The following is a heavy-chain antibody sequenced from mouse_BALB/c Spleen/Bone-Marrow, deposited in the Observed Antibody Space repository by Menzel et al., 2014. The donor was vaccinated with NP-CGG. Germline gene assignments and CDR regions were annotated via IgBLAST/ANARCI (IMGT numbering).Heavy chain of an antibody. CDR2: IWAGGST. CDR1: GFSLTSYG. Sequence: QVQLKDSGPGLVAPSQRLSIPCTVSGFSLTSYGVHWVRQPPGKGLEWLGVIWAGGSTNYNSALMSRLSISKDNSKSQVFLKMNSLQTDDTAMYYCARDYDEWFAYWGQGTLVTVSA. D-gene: IGHD2-12*01. J-gene: IGHJ3*01. V-gene: IGHV2-9*02. CDR3: ARDYDEWFAY.